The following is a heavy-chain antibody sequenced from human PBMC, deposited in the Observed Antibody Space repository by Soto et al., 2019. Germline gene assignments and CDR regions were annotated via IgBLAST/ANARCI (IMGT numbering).Heavy chain of an antibody. Sequence: QVQLVQSGAEVKKPGSSVKVSCKASGGTFSSYAISWVRQAPGQGLEWMGGIIPIFGTANYAQKFQGRVTVTADESTSTAYMELSSLRSEDTAVYYCARDRSSWYPPYAPYYYYYCMDGWGQGTTVTVSS. CDR2: IIPIFGTA. V-gene: IGHV1-69*01. J-gene: IGHJ6*02. D-gene: IGHD6-13*01. CDR1: GGTFSSYA. CDR3: ARDRSSWYPPYAPYYYYYCMDG.